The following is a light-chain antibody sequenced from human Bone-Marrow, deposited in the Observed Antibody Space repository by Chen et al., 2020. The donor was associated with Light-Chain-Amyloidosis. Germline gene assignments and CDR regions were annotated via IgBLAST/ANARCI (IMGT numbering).Light chain of an antibody. Sequence: SYVLTQPSSVSVAPGQTATNACGGKNIGSTSVHWYQQTPGQAPLLVVYDDSDRPSVIPARLAGSDAWNAGTLTISMVEPGEDADYHCEVGKRISDRPVFGRGTNLAVL. V-gene: IGLV3-21*02. CDR1: NIGSTS. CDR2: DDS. CDR3: EVGKRISDRPV. J-gene: IGLJ3*02.